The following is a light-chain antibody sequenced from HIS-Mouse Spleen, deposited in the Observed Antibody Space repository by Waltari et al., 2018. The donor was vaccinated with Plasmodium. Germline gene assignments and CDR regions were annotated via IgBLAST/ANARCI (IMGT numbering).Light chain of an antibody. Sequence: SYELTQPPSVSVSPGQTASITCSGDKLGDKYACWYQHKPCQSPVLVIYQDSKRPSGIPERFSGSKAGSTATLTIVRTQAMSEADYCCQAWDSSTSVFGGGTKLTVL. V-gene: IGLV3-1*01. CDR1: KLGDKY. J-gene: IGLJ3*02. CDR2: QDS. CDR3: QAWDSSTSV.